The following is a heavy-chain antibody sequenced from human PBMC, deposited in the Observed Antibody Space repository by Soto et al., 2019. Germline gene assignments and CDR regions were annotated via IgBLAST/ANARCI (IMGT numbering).Heavy chain of an antibody. J-gene: IGHJ4*02. D-gene: IGHD5-12*01. CDR2: IIPIFGTA. Sequence: GASVKVSCKASGGTFSSYAISWVRQAPGQGLEWMGGIIPIFGTANYAQKFQGRVTITADESTSTAYMELSSLRFEDTAVYYCARADGYNLFRFTAYGYWGQGTLVTVSS. CDR1: GGTFSSYA. CDR3: ARADGYNLFRFTAYGY. V-gene: IGHV1-69*13.